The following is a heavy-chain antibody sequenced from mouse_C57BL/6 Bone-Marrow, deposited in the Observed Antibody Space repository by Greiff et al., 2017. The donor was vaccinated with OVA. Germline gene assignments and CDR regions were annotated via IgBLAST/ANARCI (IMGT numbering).Heavy chain of an antibody. CDR1: GYSITSGYY. CDR2: ISYDGSN. D-gene: IGHD2-4*01. J-gene: IGHJ2*01. V-gene: IGHV3-6*01. Sequence: ESGPGLVKPSQSLSLTCSVTGYSITSGYYWNWIRQFPGNKLEWMGYISYDGSNNYNPSLKNRIAITLDTSKNQFFLKLNSVTTEDTSTYYCARIYYDLDYWGQGTTLTVSS. CDR3: ARIYYDLDY.